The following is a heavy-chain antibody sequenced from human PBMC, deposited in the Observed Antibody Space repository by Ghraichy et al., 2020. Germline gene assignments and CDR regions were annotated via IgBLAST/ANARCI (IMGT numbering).Heavy chain of an antibody. D-gene: IGHD4/OR15-4a*01. V-gene: IGHV1-69*13. J-gene: IGHJ4*02. Sequence: SVKVSCKASGGTFSSYAISWVRQAPGQGLEWMGGIIPIFGTANYAQKFHGRVTITADESTSTAYMELSSLRSEDTAVYYCAREEGYGGHDPACWGQGTLVTVSS. CDR1: GGTFSSYA. CDR3: AREEGYGGHDPAC. CDR2: IIPIFGTA.